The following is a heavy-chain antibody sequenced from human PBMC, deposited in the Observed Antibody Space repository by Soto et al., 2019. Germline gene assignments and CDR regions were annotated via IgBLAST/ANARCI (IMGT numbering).Heavy chain of an antibody. D-gene: IGHD6-19*01. J-gene: IGHJ5*02. CDR1: GFTFSSYS. Sequence: GGSLRLSCAASGFTFSSYSMNWVRQAPGKGLEWVSSISSSSSYIYYADSVKGRFTISRDNAKNSLYLQMNSLRAEDTAVYYCARAGSSGWYARNWLDPWGQGTLVTVSS. CDR2: ISSSSSYI. CDR3: ARAGSSGWYARNWLDP. V-gene: IGHV3-21*01.